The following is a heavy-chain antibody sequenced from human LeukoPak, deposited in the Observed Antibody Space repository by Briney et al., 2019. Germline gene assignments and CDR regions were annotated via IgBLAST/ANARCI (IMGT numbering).Heavy chain of an antibody. J-gene: IGHJ4*02. D-gene: IGHD3-22*01. CDR3: AKSMRKDSSGYFLDFDY. CDR2: ISGSGGST. CDR1: GFTFSSYA. Sequence: GGSLRLSCAASGFTFSSYAMSWVRQAPGKGLEWVSAISGSGGSTYYADSVKGRFTISRDNSKNTLYLQMNSLRAEDTAVYYCAKSMRKDSSGYFLDFDYWGRGTLVTVSS. V-gene: IGHV3-23*01.